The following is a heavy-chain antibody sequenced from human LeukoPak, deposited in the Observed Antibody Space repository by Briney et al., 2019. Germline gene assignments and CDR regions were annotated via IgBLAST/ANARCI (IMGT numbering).Heavy chain of an antibody. CDR3: AKVAYSSGWRRGWDFDY. J-gene: IGHJ4*02. CDR2: ISGSGGST. CDR1: GFTFSSYA. D-gene: IGHD6-19*01. V-gene: IGHV3-23*01. Sequence: GGSLRLSCAASGFTFSSYAMSWVRQAPGKGLEWVSAISGSGGSTYYADSVKGRFTISRDNSKNTLYLQMNSLRAEDTAVYYCAKVAYSSGWRRGWDFDYWGQGTLVTVSS.